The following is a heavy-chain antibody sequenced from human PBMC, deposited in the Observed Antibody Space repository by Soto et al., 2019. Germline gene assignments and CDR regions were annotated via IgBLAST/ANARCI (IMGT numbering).Heavy chain of an antibody. CDR1: GGSVSSGSYY. J-gene: IGHJ4*02. CDR2: IYYSGST. Sequence: QVQLQESGPGLVKPSETLSLTCTVSGGSVSSGSYYWSWIRQPPGKGLEWIGYIYYSGSTNYNPSLKSRVTISVETSKNQFSLKLSSVTAADTAVYYCARRTSMVRGGHFDYWGQGTLVTVSS. V-gene: IGHV4-61*01. CDR3: ARRTSMVRGGHFDY. D-gene: IGHD3-10*01.